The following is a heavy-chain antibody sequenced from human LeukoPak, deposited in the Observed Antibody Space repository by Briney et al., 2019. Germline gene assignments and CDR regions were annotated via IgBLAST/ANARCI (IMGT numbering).Heavy chain of an antibody. CDR3: AKRLGYSYGLNY. CDR2: ISGSGGST. CDR1: GFTFSSYA. D-gene: IGHD5-18*01. J-gene: IGHJ4*02. V-gene: IGHV3-23*01. Sequence: GGSLTLSCAASGFTFSSYAMSWVRQPPGKGLEWVSAISGSGGSTYYADSVTGRLTTSRDTSTHTLYMQMNSVLAADTSVYYCAKRLGYSYGLNYWGEGTLVSVSS.